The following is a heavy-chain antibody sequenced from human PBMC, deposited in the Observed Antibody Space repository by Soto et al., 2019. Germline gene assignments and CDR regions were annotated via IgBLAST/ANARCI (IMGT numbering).Heavy chain of an antibody. Sequence: TSETLSLTCAVYGGSFSGYYWSWIRQPPGKGLEWIGEINHSGSTNYNPSLKSRVTISVDTSKNQFSLKLSSVTAADTAVYYCARVFPDYYDSSGYWGQGTLVTVSS. CDR1: GGSFSGYY. D-gene: IGHD3-22*01. J-gene: IGHJ4*02. CDR2: INHSGST. CDR3: ARVFPDYYDSSGY. V-gene: IGHV4-34*01.